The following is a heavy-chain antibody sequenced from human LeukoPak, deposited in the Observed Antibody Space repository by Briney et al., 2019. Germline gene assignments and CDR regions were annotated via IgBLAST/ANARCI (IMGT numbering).Heavy chain of an antibody. CDR1: GGSISSSSYY. Sequence: SETLSLTCTVSGGSISSSSYYWGWIRQPPGKGLEWIGSIYYSGSTYYNPSLKSRVTISVDTSKNQFSLKLSSVTAADTAVYYCARHYKGSKSRYCSSTSCYISGVSPQYYFDYWGQGTLVTVSS. CDR3: ARHYKGSKSRYCSSTSCYISGVSPQYYFDY. D-gene: IGHD2-2*02. V-gene: IGHV4-39*01. CDR2: IYYSGST. J-gene: IGHJ4*02.